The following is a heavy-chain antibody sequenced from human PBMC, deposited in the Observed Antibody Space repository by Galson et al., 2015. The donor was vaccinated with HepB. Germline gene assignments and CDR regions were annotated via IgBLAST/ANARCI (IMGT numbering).Heavy chain of an antibody. CDR2: ISGSGGST. D-gene: IGHD3-10*01. J-gene: IGHJ6*02. Sequence: SLRLSCAASGFTFSSYAMSWVRQAPGKGLEWVSAISGSGGSTYYADSVKGRFTISRDNSKNTLYLQMNSLRAEDTAVYYCAKRAGQSPYYYYGMDVWGQGTTVTVSS. CDR3: AKRAGQSPYYYYGMDV. V-gene: IGHV3-23*01. CDR1: GFTFSSYA.